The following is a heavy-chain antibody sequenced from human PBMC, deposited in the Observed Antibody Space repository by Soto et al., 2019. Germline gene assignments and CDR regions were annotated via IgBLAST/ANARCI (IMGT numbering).Heavy chain of an antibody. J-gene: IGHJ6*02. Sequence: SETLSLTCTVSAGSISSSSYYCGWIRQPPGKGLEWIGSIYYSGSTYYNPSLKSRVTISVDTSKNQFSLKLSSVTAADTAVYYCASSYDYVWGSLYYYYGMDVWGQGTTVTVSS. CDR1: AGSISSSSYY. D-gene: IGHD3-16*01. CDR3: ASSYDYVWGSLYYYYGMDV. CDR2: IYYSGST. V-gene: IGHV4-39*01.